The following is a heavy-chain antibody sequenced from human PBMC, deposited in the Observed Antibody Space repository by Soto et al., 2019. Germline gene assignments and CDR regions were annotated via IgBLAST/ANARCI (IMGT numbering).Heavy chain of an antibody. D-gene: IGHD2-2*01. J-gene: IGHJ6*02. V-gene: IGHV5-10-1*01. Sequence: PGESLKISCKGSGYSFTSYWISWVRQMPGKGLEWMGRIDPSDSYTNYSPSFQGHVTISADKSISTAYLQWSSLKASDTAMYYCARRRGTSYDYYGMDVWGQGTTVTVSS. CDR2: IDPSDSYT. CDR3: ARRRGTSYDYYGMDV. CDR1: GYSFTSYW.